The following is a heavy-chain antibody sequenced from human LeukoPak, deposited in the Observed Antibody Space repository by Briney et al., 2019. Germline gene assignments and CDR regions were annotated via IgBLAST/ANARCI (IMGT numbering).Heavy chain of an antibody. J-gene: IGHJ4*02. CDR1: GGSFSGYY. Sequence: SETLSLTCAVYGGSFSGYYWSWLRQPPGKGLEWIGEINHSGSTNYNPSLKSRVTISVDTSKNQFSLKLSSVTAADTAVYYCARDQSRLLPALDYWGQGTLVTVSS. V-gene: IGHV4-34*01. D-gene: IGHD3-22*01. CDR3: ARDQSRLLPALDY. CDR2: INHSGST.